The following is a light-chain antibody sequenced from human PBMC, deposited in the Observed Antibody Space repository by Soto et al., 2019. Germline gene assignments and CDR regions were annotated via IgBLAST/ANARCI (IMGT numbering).Light chain of an antibody. V-gene: IGKV1-9*01. J-gene: IGKJ5*01. Sequence: DIQLTQSPSFLSASVGDRVTITCRASQGTSSYLAWFQQKPGRAPKLLIYGASTLQSGVPARFSGSGSGTDFTLTISNLQSEDFATYYCQQLNAYPLTFGQGTRLEI. CDR2: GAS. CDR1: QGTSSY. CDR3: QQLNAYPLT.